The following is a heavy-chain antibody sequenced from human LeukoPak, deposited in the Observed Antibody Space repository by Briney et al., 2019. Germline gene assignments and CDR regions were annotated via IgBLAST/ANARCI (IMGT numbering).Heavy chain of an antibody. CDR1: GFTFSSYE. CDR3: ARDSPPDR. Sequence: GGSLRLSCAASGFTFSSYEMNWVRQAPGKGLEWVSYISSSSSTIYYADSVKGRFTISRDNAKNSLYLQMSSLRAEDTAVYYCARDSPPDRWGQGTLVTVSS. D-gene: IGHD1-14*01. V-gene: IGHV3-48*03. CDR2: ISSSSSTI. J-gene: IGHJ4*02.